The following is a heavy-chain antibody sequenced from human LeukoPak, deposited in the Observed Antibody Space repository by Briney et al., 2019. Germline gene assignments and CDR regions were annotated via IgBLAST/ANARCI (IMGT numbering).Heavy chain of an antibody. CDR1: QFTFHTYL. Sequence: GGSLRLSCAGSQFTFHTYLLSWVRQAPGKGLEWVSSISGSGATTDYADSVKGRFTISRDNAKNSLYLQMNSLRAEDTAVYYCARDLTVRAFDIWGQGTMVTVSS. J-gene: IGHJ3*02. V-gene: IGHV3-23*01. CDR2: ISGSGATT. D-gene: IGHD4-17*01. CDR3: ARDLTVRAFDI.